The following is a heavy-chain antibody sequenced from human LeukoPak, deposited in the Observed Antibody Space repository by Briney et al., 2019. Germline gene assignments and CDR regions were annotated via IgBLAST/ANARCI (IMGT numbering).Heavy chain of an antibody. CDR3: ARDFGYF. CDR2: ISSSGSII. Sequence: PGESLRLSCAASGFTFSNYKMNWVRQAPGKGLEWVSYISSSGSIIYYSDSVKGRFTTSRDNAKNSLYLQMNSLRAEDTAVYYCARDFGYFWGQGTLVTVSS. D-gene: IGHD3-10*01. CDR1: GFTFSNYK. V-gene: IGHV3-48*03. J-gene: IGHJ4*02.